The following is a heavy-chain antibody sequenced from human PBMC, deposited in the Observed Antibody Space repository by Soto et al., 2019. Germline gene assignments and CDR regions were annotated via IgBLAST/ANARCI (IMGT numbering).Heavy chain of an antibody. D-gene: IGHD4-17*01. CDR1: GFTFSTYG. V-gene: IGHV3-30*18. CDR2: ISYDGSNK. CDR3: AKDHLPYTVTTPGS. Sequence: QVQVVESGGGVVQPVRSLTLSCAASGFTFSTYGMHWVRQAPGKGLEWVAVISYDGSNKYYADSVKGRFTISRDNSKNTLYLQMNSLRAEDTAVFYCAKDHLPYTVTTPGSWGQGTLVTVSS. J-gene: IGHJ5*02.